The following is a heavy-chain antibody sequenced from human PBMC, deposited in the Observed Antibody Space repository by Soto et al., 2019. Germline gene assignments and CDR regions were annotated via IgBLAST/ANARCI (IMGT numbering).Heavy chain of an antibody. J-gene: IGHJ3*01. D-gene: IGHD3-3*01. CDR3: AREGILGLFDAYDL. CDR2: ISTHNGNT. V-gene: IGHV1-18*04. Sequence: QAQLVQSGAEVKKPGASVKVSCKASVFTSSVISWVRQAPGQRLEWMGWISTHNGNTIYAQKFQGRVIMTMDTSTTTVYMELRSLRPDDTAVYLCAREGILGLFDAYDLWGQGTMVTVSS. CDR1: VFTSSV.